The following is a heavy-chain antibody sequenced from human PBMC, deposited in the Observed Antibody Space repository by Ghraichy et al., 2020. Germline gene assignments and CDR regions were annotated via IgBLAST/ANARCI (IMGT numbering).Heavy chain of an antibody. J-gene: IGHJ4*02. D-gene: IGHD6-13*01. CDR2: IWYDGSNK. Sequence: GGSLRLSCAASGFTFSSSGMHWVRQAPGKRLEWVAVIWYDGSNKYYADSVKGRFTISRDNSKNTLYLQMNSLRAEDTAVYYCARDISITTAGTGDYWGQGTLVTVSS. CDR3: ARDISITTAGTGDY. V-gene: IGHV3-33*01. CDR1: GFTFSSSG.